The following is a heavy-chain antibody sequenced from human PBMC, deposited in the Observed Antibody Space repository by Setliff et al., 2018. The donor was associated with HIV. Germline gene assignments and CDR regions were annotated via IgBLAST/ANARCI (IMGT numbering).Heavy chain of an antibody. Sequence: LSLTCGVSGYSISSDYCWGWIRQAPGKGLEWILFIGGHGSIIHYADSVKGRFTISRDNAKNSLYLQMDSLRVEDTTVYYCTRKLAPGHGMDVWGQGTTVTVSS. J-gene: IGHJ6*02. CDR1: GYSISSDYC. CDR3: TRKLAPGHGMDV. V-gene: IGHV3-11*04. CDR2: IGGHGSII. D-gene: IGHD3-3*02.